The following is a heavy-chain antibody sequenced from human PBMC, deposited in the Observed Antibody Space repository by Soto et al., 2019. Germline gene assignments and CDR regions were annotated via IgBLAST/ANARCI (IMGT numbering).Heavy chain of an antibody. Sequence: PSETLSLTCTVSGGSIRSSSYYLGWIRQPPGKGLEWIGSIYYSGSTYYNPSLKSRATISVDTSKNQFSLKLSSVTAADTAVYYCARLRYSSAKTWWAYYYGMDVWGQGTTVTVSS. D-gene: IGHD6-25*01. CDR2: IYYSGST. CDR1: GGSIRSSSYY. V-gene: IGHV4-39*01. J-gene: IGHJ6*02. CDR3: ARLRYSSAKTWWAYYYGMDV.